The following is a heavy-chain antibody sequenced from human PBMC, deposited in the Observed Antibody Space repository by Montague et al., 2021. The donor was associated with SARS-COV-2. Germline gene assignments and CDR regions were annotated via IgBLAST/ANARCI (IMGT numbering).Heavy chain of an antibody. D-gene: IGHD2-2*01. Sequence: SETLSLTCAVYGGSFSNYYWTWIRQSPGKRLEWIGEINHTGSTTYNPSLKSRVTISVDTSKNQFSLKLTSVTPEDTAVYYCARIPVGSKYYFDFWGQGTLVTVSS. J-gene: IGHJ4*02. CDR1: GGSFSNYY. CDR2: INHTGST. CDR3: ARIPVGSKYYFDF. V-gene: IGHV4-34*01.